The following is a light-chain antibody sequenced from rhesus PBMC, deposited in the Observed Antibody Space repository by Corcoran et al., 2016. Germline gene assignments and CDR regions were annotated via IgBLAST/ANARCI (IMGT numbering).Light chain of an antibody. CDR2: YAS. Sequence: DIQMTQSPSSLSASVGDTVTITCRASQGIKNYLVWYPQKPGKAPKPLIYYASFLTSGVPSKFSGSGSGKDFTLTISSLQPEDFATYYCQQHVSSPYSFGQGTKVEIK. V-gene: IGKV1S14*01. CDR1: QGIKNY. CDR3: QQHVSSPYS. J-gene: IGKJ2*01.